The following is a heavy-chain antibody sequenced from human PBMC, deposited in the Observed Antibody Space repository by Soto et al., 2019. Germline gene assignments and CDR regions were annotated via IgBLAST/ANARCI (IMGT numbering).Heavy chain of an antibody. CDR3: AGATVYHPDYDCWSGYGPYYHGMDV. CDR2: IYYSGST. Sequence: SETLSLTCTVSGGSISSYYWSWIRQPPGKGLEWIGYIYYSGSTNYNPSLKSRVTISVDTSKNQFSLKLSSVTAADTDVYYCAGATVYHPDYDCWSGYGPYYHGMDVWGQGTTVTVSS. J-gene: IGHJ6*02. V-gene: IGHV4-59*01. CDR1: GGSISSYY. D-gene: IGHD3-3*01.